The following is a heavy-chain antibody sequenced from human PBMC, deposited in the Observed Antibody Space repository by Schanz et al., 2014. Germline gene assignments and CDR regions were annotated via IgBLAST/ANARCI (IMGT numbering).Heavy chain of an antibody. CDR3: AKESEIVVVVGTSMSGDFHH. Sequence: QVQLVESGGGVVQPGRSLRLSCAASGFTFSNYGMHWVRQAPGKGLEWVAVIWYDGNNKYYADSVKGRFTISRDNSKNTLYLQMNNLRAEDTAVYFCAKESEIVVVVGTSMSGDFHHWGQGTLVTVSS. D-gene: IGHD2-15*01. CDR1: GFTFSNYG. V-gene: IGHV3-33*06. CDR2: IWYDGNNK. J-gene: IGHJ1*01.